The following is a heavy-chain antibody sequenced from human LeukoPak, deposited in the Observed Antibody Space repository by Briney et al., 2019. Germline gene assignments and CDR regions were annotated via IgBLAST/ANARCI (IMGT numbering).Heavy chain of an antibody. CDR3: ARGGWSDDQHDYGGQQNDY. Sequence: EASVKVSCKASGYTFTGYYMHWVRQAPGQGLEWMGWINPNSGGTNYAQKFQGRVTMTRDTSISTAYMELSRLRSDDTAVYYCARGGWSDDQHDYGGQQNDYWGQGTLVTVSS. V-gene: IGHV1-2*02. CDR2: INPNSGGT. J-gene: IGHJ4*02. D-gene: IGHD4-23*01. CDR1: GYTFTGYY.